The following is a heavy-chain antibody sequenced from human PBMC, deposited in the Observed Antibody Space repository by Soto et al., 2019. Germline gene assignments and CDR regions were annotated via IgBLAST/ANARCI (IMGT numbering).Heavy chain of an antibody. D-gene: IGHD5-18*01. CDR2: ISYDGSNK. Sequence: GGSLRLSCAASGFTFSSYGMHWVRQAPGKGLEWVAVISYDGSNKYYADSVKGRFTISRDNSKNTLYLQMNSLRAEDTVVYYCAKSWGYSYGPDLAFDYWGQGTLVTVSS. J-gene: IGHJ4*02. CDR3: AKSWGYSYGPDLAFDY. CDR1: GFTFSSYG. V-gene: IGHV3-30*18.